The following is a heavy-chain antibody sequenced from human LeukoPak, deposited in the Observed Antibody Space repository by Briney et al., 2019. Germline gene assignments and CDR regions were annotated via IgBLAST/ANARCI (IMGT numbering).Heavy chain of an antibody. D-gene: IGHD3-9*01. V-gene: IGHV3-73*01. CDR2: IRSKANSYAT. CDR3: ARALTSWGTVFDY. J-gene: IGHJ4*02. CDR1: GFTFSGSA. Sequence: GGSLRLSCAASGFTFSGSAMHWVRQASGKGLEWVGRIRSKANSYATAYAASVKGRFTISRDDSKNTAYLQMNSLKTEDTAVYYCARALTSWGTVFDYWGQGTLVTVSS.